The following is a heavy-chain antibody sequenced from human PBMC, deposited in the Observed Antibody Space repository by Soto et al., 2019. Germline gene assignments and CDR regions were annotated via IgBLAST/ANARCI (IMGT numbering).Heavy chain of an antibody. Sequence: QVQLQQWGAGLLKPSETLSLTCAVYGGSFGDYYWSWIRQPPGKGLEWIGEINHSGSTNYNPSLKSRVTISVDTSKNQFSLTLSSVTAADTAVYYCARVELRRFDYWGQGTLVTVSS. CDR3: ARVELRRFDY. CDR2: INHSGST. J-gene: IGHJ4*02. D-gene: IGHD1-7*01. CDR1: GGSFGDYY. V-gene: IGHV4-34*01.